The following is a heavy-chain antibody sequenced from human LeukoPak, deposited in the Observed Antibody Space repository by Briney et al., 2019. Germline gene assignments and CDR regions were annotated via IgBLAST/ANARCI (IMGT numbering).Heavy chain of an antibody. D-gene: IGHD3-22*01. CDR1: GYTFTGYY. J-gene: IGHJ1*01. CDR2: INPNSGGT. Sequence: ASVKVSCKASGYTFTGYYMHWVPQATGQALEWMGWINPNSGGTNYAQKFQGRVTMTRDTSISTAYMELSRLRSDDTAVYYCASPLGGSSGYDYFQHWGQGTLVTVSS. V-gene: IGHV1-2*02. CDR3: ASPLGGSSGYDYFQH.